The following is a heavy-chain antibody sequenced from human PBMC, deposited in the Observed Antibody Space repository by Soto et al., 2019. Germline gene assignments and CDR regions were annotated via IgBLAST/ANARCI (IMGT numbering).Heavy chain of an antibody. CDR3: AKGTRILWFGESHNWFDP. CDR1: GFTFSSYA. CDR2: ISGSGGST. D-gene: IGHD3-10*01. J-gene: IGHJ5*02. V-gene: IGHV3-23*01. Sequence: PGGSLRLSCAASGFTFSSYAMSWVRQAPGKGLEWVSAISGSGGSTYYADSVKGRFTISRDNSKNTLYLQMNSLRAEDTAVYYCAKGTRILWFGESHNWFDPWGQGTLVTVSS.